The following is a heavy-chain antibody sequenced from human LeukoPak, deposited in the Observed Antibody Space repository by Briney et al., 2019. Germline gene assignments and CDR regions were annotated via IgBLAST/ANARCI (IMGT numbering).Heavy chain of an antibody. Sequence: GGSLRLSCAASGFTFSSYGMHWVRQAPGKGLEWVAVISYDGSNKYYADSVKGRFTISRDNSKNTLYLQMNSLRAEDTAVYYCARDLSGIAGYTYGRGIDYWGQGTLVTVSS. V-gene: IGHV3-30*03. J-gene: IGHJ4*02. CDR1: GFTFSSYG. CDR3: ARDLSGIAGYTYGRGIDY. CDR2: ISYDGSNK. D-gene: IGHD5-18*01.